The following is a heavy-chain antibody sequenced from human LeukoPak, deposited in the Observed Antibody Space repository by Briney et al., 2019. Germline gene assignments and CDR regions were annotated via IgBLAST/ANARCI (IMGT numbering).Heavy chain of an antibody. D-gene: IGHD3-16*01. CDR2: INHSGST. CDR1: GGSFSGYY. Sequence: SETLSLTCAVYGGSFSGYYWSWIRQPPGKGLEWIGEINHSGSTNYNPSLKSRVTISVDTSKNQFSLKLSSVTAADTAVYYCARITTSGFDYWGQGTLVTVSS. CDR3: ARITTSGFDY. J-gene: IGHJ4*02. V-gene: IGHV4-34*01.